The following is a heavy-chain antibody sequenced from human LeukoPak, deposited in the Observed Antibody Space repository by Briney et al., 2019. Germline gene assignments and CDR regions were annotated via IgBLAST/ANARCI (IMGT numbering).Heavy chain of an antibody. V-gene: IGHV1-8*01. D-gene: IGHD2-15*01. CDR1: RYTFTSYD. CDR3: ARRLGYCSDGSCYSLNY. Sequence: ASVKVSCKASRYTFTSYDINWVRQATGQGLEWMGWMNPNSGNTGYAQKFQGRVTMTRNTSISTAYMELSSLRSEDTAVYYCARRLGYCSDGSCYSLNYWGQGTLVTVSS. CDR2: MNPNSGNT. J-gene: IGHJ4*02.